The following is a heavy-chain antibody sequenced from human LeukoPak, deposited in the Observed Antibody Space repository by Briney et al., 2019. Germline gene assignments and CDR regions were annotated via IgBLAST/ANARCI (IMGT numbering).Heavy chain of an antibody. D-gene: IGHD7-27*01. CDR1: GFTFSSHW. V-gene: IGHV3-23*01. J-gene: IGHJ6*02. CDR3: AHETGAQSRDHYYDVDV. Sequence: GGSLRLSCAASGFTFSSHWMHWVRQAPGKGLEWVSVVSGGGGATYYADSVKGRFTISRDNSKNTLYLQMNSLRVEDTAVYYCAHETGAQSRDHYYDVDVWGQGTTVTVSS. CDR2: VSGGGGAT.